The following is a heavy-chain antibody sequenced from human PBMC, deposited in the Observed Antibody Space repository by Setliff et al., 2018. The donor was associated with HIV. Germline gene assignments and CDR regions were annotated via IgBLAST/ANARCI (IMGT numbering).Heavy chain of an antibody. V-gene: IGHV4-38-2*02. CDR3: GKADCSAGSCPDY. J-gene: IGHJ4*02. CDR2: IYATGST. CDR1: GFIIGDGHY. D-gene: IGHD2-15*01. Sequence: SETLSLTCTVSGFIIGDGHYWAWIRQPPGKGLEWIGSIYATGSTFYNPSLKSRVTISIDTSRNQFSLKLTSVTDADTAVYFCGKADCSAGSCPDYWGRGTLVTVSS.